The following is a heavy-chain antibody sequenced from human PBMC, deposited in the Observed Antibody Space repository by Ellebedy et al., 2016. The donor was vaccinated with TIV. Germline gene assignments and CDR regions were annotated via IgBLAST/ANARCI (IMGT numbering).Heavy chain of an antibody. D-gene: IGHD2-15*01. CDR3: AKDCSGGSCYLTRFDP. V-gene: IGHV1-69*04. J-gene: IGHJ5*02. Sequence: ASVKVSCKASGGTFSSYAISWVRQAPGQGLEWMGRIIPILGIANYAQKFQGRVTITADKSTSTAYMELSSLRSEDTAVYYCAKDCSGGSCYLTRFDPWGQGTLVTVSS. CDR2: IIPILGIA. CDR1: GGTFSSYA.